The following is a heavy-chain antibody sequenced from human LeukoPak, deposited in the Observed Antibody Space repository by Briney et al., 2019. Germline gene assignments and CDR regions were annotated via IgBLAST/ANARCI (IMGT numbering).Heavy chain of an antibody. CDR1: GFTFSSYE. V-gene: IGHV3-48*03. Sequence: GGSLRLSCAASGFTFSSYEMNWVRQAPGKGLEWGSYISSSGSTIYYADSVKGRFTISRDNAKNSMYLQMNSLSAEDTAVYYCARDRITMVRGDGMDVWGKGTTVTVSS. CDR3: ARDRITMVRGDGMDV. CDR2: ISSSGSTI. J-gene: IGHJ6*04. D-gene: IGHD3-10*01.